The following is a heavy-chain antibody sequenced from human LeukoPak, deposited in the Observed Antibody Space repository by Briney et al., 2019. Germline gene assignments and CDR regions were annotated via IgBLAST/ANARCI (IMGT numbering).Heavy chain of an antibody. J-gene: IGHJ5*02. D-gene: IGHD3-3*01. Sequence: GGSLRLSCAASGFTFSSYTIHWVRQARGKGLEWVTIISYDGSNKYYADSVKGRFTVSRDNSKNTLYLQMNSLRAEDTAVYYCARGGQGYDLNWFDPWGQGTLVTVSS. CDR3: ARGGQGYDLNWFDP. CDR1: GFTFSSYT. V-gene: IGHV3-30-3*01. CDR2: ISYDGSNK.